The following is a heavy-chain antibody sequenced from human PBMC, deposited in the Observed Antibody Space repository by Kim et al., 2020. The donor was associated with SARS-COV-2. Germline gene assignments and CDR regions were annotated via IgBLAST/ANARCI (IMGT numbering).Heavy chain of an antibody. Sequence: GGSLRLSCAASGFTFSSYGMHWVRQAPGKGLEWVAVISYDGSNKYYADSVKGRFTISRDNSKNTLYLQMNSLRAEDTAVYYCAKDSTLLYILRFSQKYYG. CDR3: AKDSTLLYILRFSQKYYG. D-gene: IGHD3-3*01. CDR2: ISYDGSNK. J-gene: IGHJ6*01. V-gene: IGHV3-30*18. CDR1: GFTFSSYG.